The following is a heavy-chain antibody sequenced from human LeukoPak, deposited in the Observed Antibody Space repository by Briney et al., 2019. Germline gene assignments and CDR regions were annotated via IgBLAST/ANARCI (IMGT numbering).Heavy chain of an antibody. CDR2: ISSSSSYI. J-gene: IGHJ4*02. CDR3: ASRYSSSSPGDY. V-gene: IGHV3-21*01. D-gene: IGHD6-6*01. CDR1: GFTFSSYS. Sequence: GGSLRLSCAASGFTFSSYSMNWVRQAPGKGLEWVSSISSSSSYIYYADSVKGRFTISGDNAKNSLYLQMNSLRAEDTAVYYCASRYSSSSPGDYWGQGTLVTVSS.